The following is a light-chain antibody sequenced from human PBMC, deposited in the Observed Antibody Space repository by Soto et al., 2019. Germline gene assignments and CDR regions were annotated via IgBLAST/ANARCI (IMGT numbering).Light chain of an antibody. CDR3: HQYDSSPPT. V-gene: IGKV3-20*01. Sequence: EIVLTQSPGTLSLSPGERATLSCRASQSVSSSYLAWYQQKPGQAPRLLIYGASSRAAGIPDRFSGSGSGTDFTLTISRLEPEDFAVYSCHQYDSSPPTFGGGTKVEIK. CDR2: GAS. J-gene: IGKJ4*01. CDR1: QSVSSSY.